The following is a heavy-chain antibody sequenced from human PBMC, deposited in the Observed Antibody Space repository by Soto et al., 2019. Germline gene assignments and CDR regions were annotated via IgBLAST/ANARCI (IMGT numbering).Heavy chain of an antibody. V-gene: IGHV2-5*02. J-gene: IGHJ4*02. CDR2: IYWDDDK. Sequence: QITLKESGPTLVKPTQTLTLTCTFSGFSLSTSGVGVGWIRQPPGKALEWLALIYWDDDKRYSPSLKSRLTITKDTSKNQVVLTMTNMDPVDTATYYCAPSPPEGWNDGPDYWGQGTLVTVSS. CDR1: GFSLSTSGVG. CDR3: APSPPEGWNDGPDY. D-gene: IGHD1-1*01.